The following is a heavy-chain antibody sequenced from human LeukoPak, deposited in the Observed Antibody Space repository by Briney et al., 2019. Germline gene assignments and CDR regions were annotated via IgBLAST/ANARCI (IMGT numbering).Heavy chain of an antibody. Sequence: SETLSLTCTVSGGSISSSSYYWGWIRQPPGKGLEWIGSIYYSGSTYYNPSLKSRVTISVDTSKNQFSLKLSSVTAADTAVYYCARVRGGILTGYTRKGWFDPWGQGTLVTVSS. D-gene: IGHD3-9*01. CDR2: IYYSGST. CDR1: GGSISSSSYY. V-gene: IGHV4-39*07. J-gene: IGHJ5*02. CDR3: ARVRGGILTGYTRKGWFDP.